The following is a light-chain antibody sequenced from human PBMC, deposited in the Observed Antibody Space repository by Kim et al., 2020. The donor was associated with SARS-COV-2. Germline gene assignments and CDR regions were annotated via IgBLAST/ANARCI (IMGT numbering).Light chain of an antibody. V-gene: IGKV1-8*01. J-gene: IGKJ4*01. CDR3: QQYYNYPLT. CDR2: AAS. Sequence: ASTGDRVTITCRASQGISSYLAWYQQKPGKAPKLLIYAASTLQSGVPSGFSGSGSGTDFTLTISCLRSEDFATYYCQQYYNYPLTFGGGTKVDIK. CDR1: QGISSY.